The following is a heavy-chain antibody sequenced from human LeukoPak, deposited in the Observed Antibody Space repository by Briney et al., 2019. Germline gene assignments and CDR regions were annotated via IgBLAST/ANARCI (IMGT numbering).Heavy chain of an antibody. J-gene: IGHJ5*02. V-gene: IGHV4-59*01. CDR2: IYSSGST. CDR1: GGSIRGYY. Sequence: SETLSLTCNVSGGSIRGYYWSWIRQPPGKGLEWIGYIYSSGSTNYNPSLKSRVTMSVDTSKNQFSLKMSSVTAADTAVYYCARVNNWFDPWGQGTLVTVSS. CDR3: ARVNNWFDP.